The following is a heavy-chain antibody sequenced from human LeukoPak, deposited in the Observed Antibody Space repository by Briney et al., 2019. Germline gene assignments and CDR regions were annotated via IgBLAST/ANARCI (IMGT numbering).Heavy chain of an antibody. V-gene: IGHV1-69*05. J-gene: IGHJ5*02. CDR1: GGTFSSYA. CDR2: IIPIFGTA. Sequence: SVTVSCKASGGTFSSYAISWVRQAPGQGLEWMGGIIPIFGTANYAQKFQGRVTITTDESTSTAYMELSSLRSEDTAVYYCARGLYDSSGSEEKNWFDPWGQGTLVTVSS. CDR3: ARGLYDSSGSEEKNWFDP. D-gene: IGHD3-22*01.